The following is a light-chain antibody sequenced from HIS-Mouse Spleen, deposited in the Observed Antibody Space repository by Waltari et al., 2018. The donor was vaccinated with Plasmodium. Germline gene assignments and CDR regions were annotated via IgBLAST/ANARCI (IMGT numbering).Light chain of an antibody. Sequence: SSELPQDPAVSVALGPTARITCQGDSLRSYYARWYQQKPGPAPVLVIYGKNNRPSGIPDRFSGSSAGNTASLTITGAQAEDEADYYCNSRDSSGNHQVFGGGTKLTVL. V-gene: IGLV3-19*01. J-gene: IGLJ3*02. CDR1: SLRSYY. CDR2: GKN. CDR3: NSRDSSGNHQV.